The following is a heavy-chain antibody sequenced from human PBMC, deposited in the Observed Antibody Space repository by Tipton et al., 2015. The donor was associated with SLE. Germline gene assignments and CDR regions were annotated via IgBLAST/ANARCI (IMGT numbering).Heavy chain of an antibody. J-gene: IGHJ3*02. CDR3: ARDYYGSGFDAFDI. Sequence: TLSLTCTVSGGSISSGSYYWSWIRQPAGKGLEWIGRIYTSGSTNYNPSLKSRVTISVDTSKNQFSLRPNSVTAADTAVYYCARDYYGSGFDAFDIWGQGTMVTVSS. D-gene: IGHD3-10*01. CDR1: GGSISSGSYY. V-gene: IGHV4-61*02. CDR2: IYTSGST.